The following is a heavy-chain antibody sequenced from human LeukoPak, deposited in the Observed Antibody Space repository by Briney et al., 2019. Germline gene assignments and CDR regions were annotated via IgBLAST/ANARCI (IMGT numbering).Heavy chain of an antibody. CDR2: MNPNSGNT. D-gene: IGHD2-8*01. Sequence: ASVKVSCKAFGYTFTSYDINWVRQATGQGLEWMGWMNPNSGNTGYVQKFQGRVTMTRNTSTNTAYMELSSLRSEDTAVYYCGRGRGNGRPENYFDYWGQGTLVTVSS. V-gene: IGHV1-8*01. J-gene: IGHJ4*02. CDR1: GYTFTSYD. CDR3: GRGRGNGRPENYFDY.